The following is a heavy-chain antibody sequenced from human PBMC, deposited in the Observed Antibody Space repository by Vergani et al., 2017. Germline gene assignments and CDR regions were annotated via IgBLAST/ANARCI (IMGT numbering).Heavy chain of an antibody. V-gene: IGHV3-11*05. Sequence: QVQLVESGGGLVKPGGSLRLSCAASGFTFSDYYMSWIRQAPGKGLEWVSYISSSSSYTNYADSVKGRFTISRDNAKNSLYLQMNSLRAEDTAVYYCATRGGDSSGYYEYYFDYWGQGTLVTVSS. CDR3: ATRGGDSSGYYEYYFDY. D-gene: IGHD3-22*01. CDR1: GFTFSDYY. J-gene: IGHJ4*02. CDR2: ISSSSSYT.